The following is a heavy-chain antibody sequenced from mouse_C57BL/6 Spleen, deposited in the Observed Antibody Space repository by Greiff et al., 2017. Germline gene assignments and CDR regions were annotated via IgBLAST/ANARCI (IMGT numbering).Heavy chain of an antibody. CDR1: CYTFTSYW. CDR3: ARFITTVVATDFDV. Sequence: QVQLQQPGTELVKPGASVKLSCKASCYTFTSYWMHWVKQRPGQGLEWIGNINPSNGGTNYNEKFKSKATLTVDKSSSTAYMQLSSLTSEDSAVYYCARFITTVVATDFDVWGTGTTVTVSS. CDR2: INPSNGGT. D-gene: IGHD1-1*01. J-gene: IGHJ1*03. V-gene: IGHV1-53*01.